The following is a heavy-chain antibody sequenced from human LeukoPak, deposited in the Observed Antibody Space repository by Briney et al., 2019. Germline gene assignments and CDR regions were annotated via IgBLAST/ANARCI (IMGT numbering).Heavy chain of an antibody. CDR2: IKEDGGDK. CDR3: ARDTYRFDDY. J-gene: IGHJ4*02. V-gene: IGHV3-7*01. Sequence: GGSLRLSCAASGFTFSSFWMTWVRRAPGKGLEWVASIKEDGGDKYYMDSVKGRFTISRDNAKNSLYLQINSLRAEDTAVYYCARDTYRFDDYWGQGTLVTVSS. CDR1: GFTFSSFW. D-gene: IGHD2-2*01.